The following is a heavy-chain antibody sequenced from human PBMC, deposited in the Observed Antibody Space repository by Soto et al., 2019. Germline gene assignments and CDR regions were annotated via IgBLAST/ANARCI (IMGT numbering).Heavy chain of an antibody. V-gene: IGHV1-46*01. J-gene: IGHJ5*01. Sequence: GASVKVSFKASGYTFINYYMHWVRQAPGQGLEWMGIINPSGGSTTYAQKFWGRVTMTRDTSTNTVYLELSSLRSEDTAVYYCAKGLIRAAGTPLRSW. CDR3: AKGLIRAAGTPLRS. CDR1: GYTFINYY. CDR2: INPSGGST. D-gene: IGHD6-13*01.